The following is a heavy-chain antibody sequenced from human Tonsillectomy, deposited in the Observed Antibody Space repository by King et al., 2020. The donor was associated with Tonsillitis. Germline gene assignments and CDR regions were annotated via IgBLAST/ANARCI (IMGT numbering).Heavy chain of an antibody. Sequence: QLVQSGAEVKKPGSSVKVSCKASGGTFSSYAISWVRQAPGQGLEWMGRIIPILGIANYAQKFQGRVTITADKSTSTAYMELSSLGSEDTAVYYCARSPVVVPAAISQANWYFDLWGRGTLVTVSS. CDR3: ARSPVVVPAAISQANWYFDL. CDR2: IIPILGIA. J-gene: IGHJ2*01. V-gene: IGHV1-69*09. CDR1: GGTFSSYA. D-gene: IGHD2-2*01.